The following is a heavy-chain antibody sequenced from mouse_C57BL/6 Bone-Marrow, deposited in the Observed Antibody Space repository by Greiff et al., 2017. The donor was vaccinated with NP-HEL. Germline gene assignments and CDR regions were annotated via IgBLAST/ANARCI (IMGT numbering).Heavy chain of an antibody. D-gene: IGHD1-1*01. CDR1: GYTFTSYW. CDR2: IDPSDSET. V-gene: IGHV1-52*01. Sequence: QVQLQQPGAELVRPGSSVKLSCKASGYTFTSYWMHWVKQRPIQGLEWIGNIDPSDSETHYNQKFKDKATLTVDKSSSTAYMQLSSLTSEDSAVYYCARCEITTVGDFDYWGQGTTLTVSS. J-gene: IGHJ2*01. CDR3: ARCEITTVGDFDY.